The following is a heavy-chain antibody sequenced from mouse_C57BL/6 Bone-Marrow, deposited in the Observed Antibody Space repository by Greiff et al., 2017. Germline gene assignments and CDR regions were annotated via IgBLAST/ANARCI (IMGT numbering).Heavy chain of an antibody. CDR1: GYTFTSYT. CDR3: ACSGFYFDY. D-gene: IGHD4-1*01. Sequence: QVQLQQSGAELARPGASVKMSCKASGYTFTSYTMHWVKQRPGQGLEWIGYINPSSGYTKYNQKFKDKATLTADKSSSTAYMQLSSLTSEASAVYSCACSGFYFDYWGQGTTLTVSS. V-gene: IGHV1-4*01. CDR2: INPSSGYT. J-gene: IGHJ2*01.